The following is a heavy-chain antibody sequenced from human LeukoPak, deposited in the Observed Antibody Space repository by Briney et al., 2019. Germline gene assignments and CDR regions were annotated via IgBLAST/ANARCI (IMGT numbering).Heavy chain of an antibody. CDR2: VSGSGGST. J-gene: IGHJ4*02. D-gene: IGHD3-22*01. Sequence: GGSLRLACAASGFTVSNNRLSWVRQAPGMGLEWVSSVSGSGGSTYYADSVKGRFTISRDNSKSTLFLQMNSLRAEDTAVYYCAKSSYYDSSGYYREYYFDYWGQGTLVTVSS. V-gene: IGHV3-23*01. CDR1: GFTVSNNR. CDR3: AKSSYYDSSGYYREYYFDY.